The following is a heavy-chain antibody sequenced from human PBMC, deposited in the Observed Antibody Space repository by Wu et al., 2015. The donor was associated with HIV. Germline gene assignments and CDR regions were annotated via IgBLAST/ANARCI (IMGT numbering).Heavy chain of an antibody. CDR2: INPKGGIT. D-gene: IGHD3-16*01. J-gene: IGHJ3*02. CDR3: ARNLFGRYDVIDM. Sequence: QVQVVQSGAEVKKPGSSVKVSCKTSGGTFSRFTINWVRQAPGQGPEWMGLINPKGGITTYAQNFKGRVTMTSDTSTSTLYLEVNSLRSEDTAVYYCARNLFGRYDVIDMWGQGDNGHRLF. CDR1: GGTFSRFT. V-gene: IGHV1-46*01.